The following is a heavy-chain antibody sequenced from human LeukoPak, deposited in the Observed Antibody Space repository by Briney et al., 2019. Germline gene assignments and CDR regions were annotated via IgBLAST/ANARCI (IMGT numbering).Heavy chain of an antibody. CDR2: IYTSGST. CDR1: GGSISSYY. J-gene: IGHJ4*02. D-gene: IGHD3-10*01. Sequence: SETLSLTCTVSGGSISSYYWSWIRQPAGKGLEWIGRIYTSGSTNYNPSLKSRVTMSVDTSKNQFSLKLSSVTAADTAVYYCARDPNYYGSGSYYSYFDYWGQGTLVSVSS. V-gene: IGHV4-4*07. CDR3: ARDPNYYGSGSYYSYFDY.